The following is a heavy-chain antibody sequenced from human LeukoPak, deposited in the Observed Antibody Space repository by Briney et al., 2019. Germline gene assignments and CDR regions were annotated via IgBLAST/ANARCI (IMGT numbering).Heavy chain of an antibody. CDR3: ARAYYYDSSAFDY. Sequence: GGSLRLSCAASGFTFSSYWMSWVRQAPGKGLEWVANIKQDGSEKYYVDSVRGRFTISRDNAKNSLYLQMNSLRAEDTAVYYCARAYYYDSSAFDYWGQGTLVSVSS. D-gene: IGHD3-22*01. V-gene: IGHV3-7*01. CDR2: IKQDGSEK. CDR1: GFTFSSYW. J-gene: IGHJ4*02.